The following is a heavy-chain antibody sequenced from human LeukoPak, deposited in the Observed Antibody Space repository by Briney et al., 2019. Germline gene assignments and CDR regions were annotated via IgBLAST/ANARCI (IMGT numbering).Heavy chain of an antibody. CDR1: AGSFSGYY. CDR3: ARARSGSYLFAY. CDR2: IIRHGST. Sequence: PSETLSLTCALYAGSFSGYYWSWIRQPPGKWLEWIGAIIRHGSTNYNPSLKSRVNISVYTSKNKFSLKLRTVTATHTAVYYCARARSGSYLFAYWGQGTLVTVSS. V-gene: IGHV4-34*12. J-gene: IGHJ4*02. D-gene: IGHD1-26*01.